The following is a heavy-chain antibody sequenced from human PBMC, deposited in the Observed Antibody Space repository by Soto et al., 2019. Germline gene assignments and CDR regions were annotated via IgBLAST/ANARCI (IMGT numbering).Heavy chain of an antibody. CDR2: INSDGTRT. CDR1: GFTFNTYW. V-gene: IGHV3-74*01. D-gene: IGHD5-12*01. Sequence: QPGGSLRLSCASSGFTFNTYWMHWVLQAPGTGLVWVSRINSDGTRTTYADSVKGRFTISRDNAKNTVYLQMNSLRAEDTAVYYCTTVATHSCNWLDPWGQGTLVTVSS. CDR3: TTVATHSCNWLDP. J-gene: IGHJ5*02.